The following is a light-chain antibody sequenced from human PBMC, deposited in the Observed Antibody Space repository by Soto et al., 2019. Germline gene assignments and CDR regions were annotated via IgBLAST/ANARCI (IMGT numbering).Light chain of an antibody. J-gene: IGKJ1*01. Sequence: EIVMTQSPATLSVSPGERATLSCRASQGVSSNLAWYQQKPGQAPRLLIYGASTRATGIPARFSGSGSGTEFTLTISSLQSEDFADYYCQQYKNWLTWTFGQGTKVEIK. CDR1: QGVSSN. CDR2: GAS. V-gene: IGKV3-15*01. CDR3: QQYKNWLTWT.